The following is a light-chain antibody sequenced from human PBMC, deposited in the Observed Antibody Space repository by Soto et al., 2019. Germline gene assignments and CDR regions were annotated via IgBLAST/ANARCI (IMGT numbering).Light chain of an antibody. J-gene: IGKJ2*01. Sequence: DIQMTQSPSSLSASVGDRVTITCRASQSINTFLNWYQQKPGKAPNLLIYAASSLQSGVPSRFSGSGSGTDFTLTISSLQPEDFATYYCQQSHTTPRTFGQGTKLEIK. CDR1: QSINTF. CDR3: QQSHTTPRT. CDR2: AAS. V-gene: IGKV1-39*01.